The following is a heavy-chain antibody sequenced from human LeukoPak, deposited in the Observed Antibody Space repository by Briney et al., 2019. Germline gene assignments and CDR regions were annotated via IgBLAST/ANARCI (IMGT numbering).Heavy chain of an antibody. V-gene: IGHV7-4-1*02. Sequence: VASVKVSCKASGYTFTSYAMNWVRQAPGQGLEWMGWINTNTGNPTYAQGFTGRFVFSLDTSVSTAYLQISSLKAEDTAVYYCGRDPKLGIRGYTYGYIDYWGQGTLVTVAS. D-gene: IGHD5-18*01. CDR3: GRDPKLGIRGYTYGYIDY. CDR1: GYTFTSYA. CDR2: INTNTGNP. J-gene: IGHJ4*02.